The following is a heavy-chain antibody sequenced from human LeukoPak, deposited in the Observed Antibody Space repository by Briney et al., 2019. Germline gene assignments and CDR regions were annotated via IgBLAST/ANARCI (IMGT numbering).Heavy chain of an antibody. V-gene: IGHV4-39*01. CDR1: GGSISSSSYY. D-gene: IGHD3-10*01. Sequence: SETLSLTCTVSGGSISSSSYYWGWIRQPPGKGLEWIGSIYYSGSTYYNPSLKSRVTISVDTSKNQFSLKLSSVTAADTAVYYCARPGGSGTHSLDYYDYWGQGTLVTVSS. J-gene: IGHJ4*02. CDR2: IYYSGST. CDR3: ARPGGSGTHSLDYYDY.